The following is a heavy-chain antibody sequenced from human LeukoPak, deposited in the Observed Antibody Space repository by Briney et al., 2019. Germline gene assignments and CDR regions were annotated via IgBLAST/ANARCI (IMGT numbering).Heavy chain of an antibody. CDR3: ARLGYSRSPDY. D-gene: IGHD6-13*01. CDR2: IYYSGST. J-gene: IGHJ4*02. V-gene: IGHV4-39*01. CDR1: GGSISSSSYY. Sequence: SETQSLTCTVSGGSISSSSYYWGWIRQPPGKGLEWIGSIYYSGSTYYNPSLKSRVTISVDTSKNQFSLKLSSVTAADTAVYYCARLGYSRSPDYWGQGTLVTVSS.